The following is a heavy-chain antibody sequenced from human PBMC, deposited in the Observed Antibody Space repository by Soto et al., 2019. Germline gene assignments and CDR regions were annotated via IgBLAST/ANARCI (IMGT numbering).Heavy chain of an antibody. CDR2: ISSSSSYI. D-gene: IGHD6-19*01. CDR1: GFTFSSYS. CDR3: ARVFDERIAVAATLGI. J-gene: IGHJ4*02. V-gene: IGHV3-21*01. Sequence: GGSLRLSCAASGFTFSSYSMNWVRQAPGKGLEWVSSISSSSSYIYYADSVKGRFTISRDNANNSLDLQMNSLRAQDTAVYYCARVFDERIAVAATLGIWGQGTLVTVSS.